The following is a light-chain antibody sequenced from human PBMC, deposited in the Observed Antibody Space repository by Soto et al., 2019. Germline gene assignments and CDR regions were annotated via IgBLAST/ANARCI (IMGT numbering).Light chain of an antibody. J-gene: IGKJ5*01. CDR2: DAS. CDR3: EQYNNWPIT. CDR1: QSVSSY. Sequence: EIVLTQSPATLSLSPGERATLSCRASQSVSSYLAWYQQKPGQAPRLLIYDASNRATGIPARLSGSGSGTELTLTISSLQSEDFAVYYCEQYNNWPITFGQGTRLEIK. V-gene: IGKV3-11*01.